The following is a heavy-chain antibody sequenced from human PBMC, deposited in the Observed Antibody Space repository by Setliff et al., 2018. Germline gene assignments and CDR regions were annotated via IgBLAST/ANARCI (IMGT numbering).Heavy chain of an antibody. CDR1: GYSFTDYY. Sequence: GASVKVSCKASGYSFTDYYMHWVRQAPGQGLEWMGGIIPMFDKARYAQKFQGRVTITADESTSTAYMELSSLRSEDTAVYYCARGGGYRYYFDYWGQGTLVTVSS. V-gene: IGHV1-69*13. J-gene: IGHJ4*02. D-gene: IGHD5-12*01. CDR3: ARGGGYRYYFDY. CDR2: IIPMFDKA.